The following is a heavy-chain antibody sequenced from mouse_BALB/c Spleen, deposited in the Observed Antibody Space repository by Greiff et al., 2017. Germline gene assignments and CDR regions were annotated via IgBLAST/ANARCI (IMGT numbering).Heavy chain of an antibody. Sequence: EVQLQESGPGLVKPSQSLSLTCSVTGYSITSGYYWNWIRQFPGNKLEWMGYISYDGSNNYNPSLKNRISITRDTSTNQFFLKLNSVTTEDTATYYCARGTMIYAMDYWGQGTSVTVSS. D-gene: IGHD2-4*01. CDR3: ARGTMIYAMDY. CDR1: GYSITSGYY. CDR2: ISYDGSN. J-gene: IGHJ4*01. V-gene: IGHV3-6*02.